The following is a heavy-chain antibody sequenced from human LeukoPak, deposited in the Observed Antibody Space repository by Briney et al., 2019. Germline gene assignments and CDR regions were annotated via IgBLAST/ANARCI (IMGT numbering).Heavy chain of an antibody. D-gene: IGHD1-26*01. V-gene: IGHV3-30*02. Sequence: PGGSLRLSCAASGFPFSNYRMHWVRQAPGKGLEWVAFIQSDGGNKYYADSVQGRFTFSRDNSKNTLYLQINSLRAEDTAVYYCAKDSRRVGATGGVRGFFDYWGQGTLVTVSS. CDR2: IQSDGGNK. CDR1: GFPFSNYR. CDR3: AKDSRRVGATGGVRGFFDY. J-gene: IGHJ4*02.